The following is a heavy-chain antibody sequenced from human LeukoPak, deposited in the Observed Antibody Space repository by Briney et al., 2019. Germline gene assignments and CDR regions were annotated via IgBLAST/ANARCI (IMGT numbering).Heavy chain of an antibody. J-gene: IGHJ4*02. CDR1: GFTFSSSG. CDR2: IRYDATNI. V-gene: IGHV3-30*02. D-gene: IGHD3-22*01. CDR3: AKGSSTYYYDSSGLLDY. Sequence: GGSLRLSCAASGFTFSSSGMHWVRQAPGMGLEWVAFIRYDATNIYYADPVKGRFTISRDNSKNTLYLRMNSLRAEDTAVYYCAKGSSTYYYDSSGLLDYWGQGTLVTVSS.